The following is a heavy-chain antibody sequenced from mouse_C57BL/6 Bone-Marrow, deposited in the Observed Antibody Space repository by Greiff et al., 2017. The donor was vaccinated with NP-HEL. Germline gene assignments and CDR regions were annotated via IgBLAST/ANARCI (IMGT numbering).Heavy chain of an antibody. Sequence: EVKLMESGPGLVKPSQSLSLTCSVTGYSITSGYYWNWIRQFPGNKLEWMGYISYDGSNNYNPSLKNRISITRDTSKNQFFLKLNSVTTEDTATYYCASFTSFYYGSSYVAYWGQGTLVTVSA. CDR3: ASFTSFYYGSSYVAY. CDR2: ISYDGSN. J-gene: IGHJ3*01. CDR1: GYSITSGYY. D-gene: IGHD1-1*01. V-gene: IGHV3-6*01.